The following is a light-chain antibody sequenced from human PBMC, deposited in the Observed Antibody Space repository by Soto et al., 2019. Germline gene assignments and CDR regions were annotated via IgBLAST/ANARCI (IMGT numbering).Light chain of an antibody. V-gene: IGKV1-5*03. CDR3: QQYNSYSWT. J-gene: IGKJ1*01. Sequence: DIPMTQSPSTLSASVGDRVTITCRASQSVNRWLAWYQQKPGKAPKLLIYEASSLASGVPSRFGVSGSGTEFTLAITGMQPDDFAIYYCQQYNSYSWTFGQGTKGEIK. CDR1: QSVNRW. CDR2: EAS.